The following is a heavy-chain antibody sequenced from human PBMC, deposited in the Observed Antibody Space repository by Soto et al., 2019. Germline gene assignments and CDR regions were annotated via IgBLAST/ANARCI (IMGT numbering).Heavy chain of an antibody. J-gene: IGHJ6*02. V-gene: IGHV5-51*01. D-gene: IGHD3-10*01. Sequence: PGESLKISCKGSGYSFTSYWIGWVRQMPGRGLEWMGIIYPGDSDTRYSPSFQGQVTISADKSISTAYLQWSSLKASDTAMYYCAGGGVRGVITRTRDYYGMDVWGQGTTVTVSS. CDR1: GYSFTSYW. CDR3: AGGGVRGVITRTRDYYGMDV. CDR2: IYPGDSDT.